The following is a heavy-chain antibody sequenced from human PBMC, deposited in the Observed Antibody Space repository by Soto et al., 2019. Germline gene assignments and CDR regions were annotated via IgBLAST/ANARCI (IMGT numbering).Heavy chain of an antibody. Sequence: EVQLVESGGGLVQPGGSLRLSCAASGFTFSSYWMSWVRQAPGKGLEWVVNIKQDGSEKYYVDSVKGRFTISRDNAKNSLYLQMNSLRAEDTAVYYCARARGSGWYWGAFDPWGQGTLVTVSS. CDR3: ARARGSGWYWGAFDP. D-gene: IGHD6-19*01. V-gene: IGHV3-7*03. CDR2: IKQDGSEK. CDR1: GFTFSSYW. J-gene: IGHJ5*02.